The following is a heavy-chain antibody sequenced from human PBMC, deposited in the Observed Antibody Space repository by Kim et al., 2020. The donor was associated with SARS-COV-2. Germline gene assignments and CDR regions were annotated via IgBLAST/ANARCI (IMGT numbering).Heavy chain of an antibody. CDR2: ISSSSSYT. CDR3: VAYDSSGYYFLVY. Sequence: GGSLRLSCAASGFTFSDYYMSWIRQAPGKGLEWVSYISSSSSYTNYADSVKGRFTISRDNAKNSLYLQMNSLRAEDTAVYYCVAYDSSGYYFLVYWGQGTLVTVSS. CDR1: GFTFSDYY. D-gene: IGHD3-22*01. V-gene: IGHV3-11*06. J-gene: IGHJ4*02.